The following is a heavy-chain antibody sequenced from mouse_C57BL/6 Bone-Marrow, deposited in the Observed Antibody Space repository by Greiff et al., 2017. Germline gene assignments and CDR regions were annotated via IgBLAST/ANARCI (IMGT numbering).Heavy chain of an antibody. CDR3: TRYSNYVGFAY. Sequence: QVQLQQSGAELVRPGASVTLSCKASGYTFTDYEMHWVKQTPVHGLEWIGAIDPETGGTAYNQKFKGKAILTADKSSSTAYMELRSLTSEDSAVYYCTRYSNYVGFAYWGQGTLVTVSA. V-gene: IGHV1-15*01. D-gene: IGHD2-5*01. CDR1: GYTFTDYE. J-gene: IGHJ3*01. CDR2: IDPETGGT.